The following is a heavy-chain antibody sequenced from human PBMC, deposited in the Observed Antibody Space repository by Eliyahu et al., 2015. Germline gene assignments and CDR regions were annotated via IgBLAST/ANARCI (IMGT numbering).Heavy chain of an antibody. J-gene: IGHJ4*02. D-gene: IGHD3-3*01. CDR2: INPHSGGT. CDR1: GYTFTGSF. Sequence: QVHLVQSGAEMRKPGASVKVSCXASGYTFTGSFMXWVRQAPGQALEWXGWINPHSGGTKYAEKFVGRVTFTRDTSINTAYMELTSLRSDDTAVYYCARDSEVYEDFWSGSKGDHWGQGTLITVSS. V-gene: IGHV1-2*02. CDR3: ARDSEVYEDFWSGSKGDH.